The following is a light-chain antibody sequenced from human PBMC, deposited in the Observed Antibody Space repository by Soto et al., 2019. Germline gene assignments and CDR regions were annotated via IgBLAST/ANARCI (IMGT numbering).Light chain of an antibody. J-gene: IGKJ1*01. V-gene: IGKV1-39*01. Sequence: DIQLTQSPSSLCASVGDRLTITCRASQSISSYLNWYRQTPGKPPKVLIFAASNLQSGVPSRFSGSGSGTDCTLTITSLQPEDFATYYCQQSFTNPRTFGQGTKVDIK. CDR2: AAS. CDR3: QQSFTNPRT. CDR1: QSISSY.